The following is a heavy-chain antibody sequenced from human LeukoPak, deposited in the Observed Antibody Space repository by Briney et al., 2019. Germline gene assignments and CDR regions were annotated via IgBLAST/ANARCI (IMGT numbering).Heavy chain of an antibody. Sequence: GGCLRPFCAASGFTLSNYDMNWVRQAPGKGLEWVSSISTSSRYIYYKDSVRGRFTISRDDAKNSLYLEMNSLRAEDTAVYYCTRADCSSSTCYLRRSWFDPWGQRTLVTVSS. D-gene: IGHD2-2*01. V-gene: IGHV3-21*01. CDR2: ISTSSRYI. CDR1: GFTLSNYD. CDR3: TRADCSSSTCYLRRSWFDP. J-gene: IGHJ5*02.